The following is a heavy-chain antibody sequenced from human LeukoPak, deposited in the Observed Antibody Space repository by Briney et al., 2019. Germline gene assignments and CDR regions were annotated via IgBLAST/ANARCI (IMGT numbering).Heavy chain of an antibody. J-gene: IGHJ4*02. CDR2: INHSGST. CDR1: GGSFSGYY. D-gene: IGHD3-22*01. V-gene: IGHV4-34*01. CDR3: ASATYYYDSSGYNDY. Sequence: SEILSLTCAVYGGSFSGYYWSWIRQPPGKGLEWIGEINHSGSTNYNPSLKSRVTISVDTSKNQFSLKLSSVTAADTAVYYCASATYYYDSSGYNDYWGQGTLVTVSS.